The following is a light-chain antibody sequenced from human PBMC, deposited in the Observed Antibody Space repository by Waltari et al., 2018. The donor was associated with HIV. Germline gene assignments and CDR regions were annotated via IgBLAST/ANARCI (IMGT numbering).Light chain of an antibody. CDR3: QSTDSSGTWV. V-gene: IGLV3-25*03. CDR2: KDT. CDR1: GFPMRF. J-gene: IGLJ3*02. Sequence: SSGLTQPPSVSVSPGLTARITCSRAGFPMRFSSWYRQKPGQAPQLLIYKDTERHSGTSERISGSRSGTTVTLTISGVQAEDEAYYYCQSTDSSGTWVFGGGTNLTV.